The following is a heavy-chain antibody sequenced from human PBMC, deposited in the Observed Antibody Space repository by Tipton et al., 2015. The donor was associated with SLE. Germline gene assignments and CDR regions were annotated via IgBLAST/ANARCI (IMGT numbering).Heavy chain of an antibody. Sequence: TLSLTCTVSGGSISSYYWSWIRQPPGKGLEWIGYIYYSGSTNHNPSLKSRVTISVDTSKNQFSLKLSSVTAADTAVYYCARERSSTPYYYYYMDVWGKGTTVTVSS. CDR3: ARERSSTPYYYYYMDV. J-gene: IGHJ6*03. D-gene: IGHD2-2*01. CDR2: IYYSGST. CDR1: GGSISSYY. V-gene: IGHV4-59*01.